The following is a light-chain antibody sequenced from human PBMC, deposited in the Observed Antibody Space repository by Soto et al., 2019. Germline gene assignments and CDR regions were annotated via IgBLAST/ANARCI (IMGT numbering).Light chain of an antibody. V-gene: IGLV1-44*01. CDR3: AAWDDSLNGSV. CDR1: SSNIGSNT. Sequence: SVLTQPPSASGTPGQRVTISCSGSSSNIGSNTVNWYQQLPGTAPKLLNYSNNQRPSGVPDRFSGSKSGTSASLAISGLQSEDEADYYCAAWDDSLNGSVFGTGTKVTVL. CDR2: SNN. J-gene: IGLJ1*01.